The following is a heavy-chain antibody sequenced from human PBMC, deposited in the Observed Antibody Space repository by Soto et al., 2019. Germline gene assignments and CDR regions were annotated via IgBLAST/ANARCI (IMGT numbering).Heavy chain of an antibody. CDR3: AREAEDLTSNVDD. Sequence: PGGSLTLWCGAWWLTCTRYGLNRVRQTPGKRLELVSSIGSTANSIYYVDSMKGRFTISRDNAKNSLYLEINSLRAENTAVYYCAREAEDLTSNVDDWRQGTLVTVS. V-gene: IGHV3-21*06. CDR1: WLTCTRYG. J-gene: IGHJ4*02. D-gene: IGHD1-1*01. CDR2: IGSTANSI.